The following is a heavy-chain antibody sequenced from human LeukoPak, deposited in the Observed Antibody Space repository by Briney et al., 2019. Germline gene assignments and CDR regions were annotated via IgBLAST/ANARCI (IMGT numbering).Heavy chain of an antibody. D-gene: IGHD6-13*01. CDR3: ATVKSSRAAAGTPLGWFDP. Sequence: GGSLRLSCAASGFTFTSYGMHWVRQAPGKGLEWVAFIRYDGSNKYYADSVKGRFTISRDNSKNTLYLQMNSLRAEDTAVYYCATVKSSRAAAGTPLGWFDPWGQGTLVTVSS. CDR1: GFTFTSYG. V-gene: IGHV3-30*02. CDR2: IRYDGSNK. J-gene: IGHJ5*02.